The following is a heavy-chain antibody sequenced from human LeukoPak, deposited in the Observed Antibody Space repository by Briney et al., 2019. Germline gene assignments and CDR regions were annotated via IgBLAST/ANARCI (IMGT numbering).Heavy chain of an antibody. CDR2: ISYDGSNK. CDR3: AREAGYSYGYDYFDY. CDR1: GFTFSSYA. V-gene: IGHV3-30-3*01. Sequence: GALRLSCAASGFTFSSYAMHWVRQAPGKGLEWAAVISYDGSNKYYADSVKGRFTISRDNSKNTLYLQMNSLRAEDTAVYYCAREAGYSYGYDYFDYWGQGTLVTVSS. D-gene: IGHD5-18*01. J-gene: IGHJ4*02.